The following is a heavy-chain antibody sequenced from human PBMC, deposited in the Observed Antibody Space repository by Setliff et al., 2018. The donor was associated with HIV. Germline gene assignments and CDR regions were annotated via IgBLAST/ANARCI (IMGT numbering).Heavy chain of an antibody. CDR1: EFTFSSYG. CDR3: AKDRRVLWFGEFPPNWFDP. CDR2: ISGSGGST. D-gene: IGHD3-10*01. J-gene: IGHJ5*02. Sequence: AGGSLRLSCVASEFTFSSYGMTWVRQVPGKGLAWVSCISGSGGSTYYADSVKGRFTISRDNSKNTLYLQMNSLRAEDTAVYYCAKDRRVLWFGEFPPNWFDPWGQGTLVTVSS. V-gene: IGHV3-23*01.